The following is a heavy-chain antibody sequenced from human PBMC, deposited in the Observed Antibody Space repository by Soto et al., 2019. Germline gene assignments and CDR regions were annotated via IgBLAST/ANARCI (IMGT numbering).Heavy chain of an antibody. CDR3: AREGPPIRAHNPPEYFQH. CDR1: GGSISTRSNC. CDR2: IYYTGGT. J-gene: IGHJ1*01. Sequence: SETLCLTCTVSGGSISTRSNCWAWISKPPGKGLEWIGSIYYTGGTYYNPSLKSRVTLFLDTSKNQFSLNLNSVTAADTAVYYCAREGPPIRAHNPPEYFQHWGQGTPVTVSS. V-gene: IGHV4-39*02.